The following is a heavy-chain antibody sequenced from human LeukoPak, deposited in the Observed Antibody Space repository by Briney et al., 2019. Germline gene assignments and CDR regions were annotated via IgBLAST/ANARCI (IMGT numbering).Heavy chain of an antibody. CDR2: IHHSGNA. J-gene: IGHJ5*02. CDR3: AREEWFDP. Sequence: SETLSLTCTVSGGRIDSGGFYWSWVRQPPGKGLEWIGYIHHSGNAYYNPSLETRVTLSVARFKNQFSLKVTSVTAADTAVYYCAREEWFDPWGQGTLVTVSS. CDR1: GGRIDSGGFY. V-gene: IGHV4-30-2*01.